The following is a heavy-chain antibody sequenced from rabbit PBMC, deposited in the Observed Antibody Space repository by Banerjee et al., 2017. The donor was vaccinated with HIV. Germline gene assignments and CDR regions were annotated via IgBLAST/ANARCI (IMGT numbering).Heavy chain of an antibody. CDR3: ARDCMYSVHGGMDL. J-gene: IGHJ6*01. Sequence: QSLEESGGDLVKPGASLTLTCTASGIDFSSYYFMCWVRQAPGKGLEWIGCIYTGDGNTAYTSWAKGRFTISKTSSTTVTLQMTSLTAADTATYFCARDCMYSVHGGMDLWGPGTLVTVS. CDR1: GIDFSSYYF. V-gene: IGHV1S40*01. D-gene: IGHD4-1*01. CDR2: IYTGDGNT.